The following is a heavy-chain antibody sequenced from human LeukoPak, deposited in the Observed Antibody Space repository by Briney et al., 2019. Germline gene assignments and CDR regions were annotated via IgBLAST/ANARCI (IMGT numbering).Heavy chain of an antibody. J-gene: IGHJ4*02. D-gene: IGHD3-10*01. V-gene: IGHV3-11*06. CDR2: ISSSSSHT. CDR3: ARVKGSYSVDY. CDR1: GFTFSDYY. Sequence: GGSLRLSCAASGFTFSDYYMSWLRQAPGKGLEWVSYISSSSSHTHYADSVKGRFTISRDNAKNSLYLQMNSLRVEDTAVYCCARVKGSYSVDYWGQGTLVIVSS.